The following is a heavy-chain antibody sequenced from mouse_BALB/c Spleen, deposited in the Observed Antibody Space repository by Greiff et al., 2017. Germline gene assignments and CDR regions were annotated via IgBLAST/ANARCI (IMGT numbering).Heavy chain of an antibody. D-gene: IGHD2-2*01. CDR1: GFTFSDYY. V-gene: IGHV5-4*02. J-gene: IGHJ4*01. Sequence: EVKLMESGGGLVKPGGSLKLSCAASGFTFSDYYMYWVRQTPEKRLEWVATISDGGSYTYYPDSVKGRFTISRDNAKNNLYLQMSSLKSEDTAMYYCARAIYGYDGDAPNYYAMDYWGQGTSVTVSS. CDR3: ARAIYGYDGDAPNYYAMDY. CDR2: ISDGGSYT.